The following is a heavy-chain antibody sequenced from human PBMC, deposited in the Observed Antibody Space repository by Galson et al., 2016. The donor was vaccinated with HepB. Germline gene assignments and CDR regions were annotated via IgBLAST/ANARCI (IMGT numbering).Heavy chain of an antibody. J-gene: IGHJ4*02. CDR3: ARTIGFRVDY. V-gene: IGHV3-33*01. CDR2: VWYDGSKG. Sequence: SLRLSCAASGYIFSSHGIHWVRQAPGKGLEWVAVVWYDGSKGYYADSVKGRFTVSKDNPKNTAYLQMNRLRVEDTAVYYCARTIGFRVDYWGQGTLVTVSS. CDR1: GYIFSSHG.